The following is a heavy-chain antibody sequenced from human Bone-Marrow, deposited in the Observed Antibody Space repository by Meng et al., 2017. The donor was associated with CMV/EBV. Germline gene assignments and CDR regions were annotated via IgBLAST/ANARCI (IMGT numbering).Heavy chain of an antibody. J-gene: IGHJ6*02. Sequence: GESLKISCAASGFTFSSYWMSWVRQAPGRGLEWVANIKQDGSEKHYVDSLKGRFTISRDNAMNSLYLQMNSLRAEDTATYYCARDSSTWRNYYYYGMDVWGQGTTATVSS. CDR2: IKQDGSEK. CDR1: GFTFSSYW. D-gene: IGHD2-15*01. CDR3: ARDSSTWRNYYYYGMDV. V-gene: IGHV3-7*01.